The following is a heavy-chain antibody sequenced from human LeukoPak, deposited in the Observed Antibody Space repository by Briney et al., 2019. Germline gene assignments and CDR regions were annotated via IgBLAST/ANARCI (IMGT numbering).Heavy chain of an antibody. CDR2: IWFDGSDK. V-gene: IGHV3-33*01. Sequence: GGSLRLSCAASGFTFGSYAIDWVRQAPGKGLEWVAVIWFDGSDKYYAASVKGRFAISRDNSRNMVYLQMNSLRAEDTGVYYCVRDGAAVAGQVFWYFDLWGRGTLVTVSS. D-gene: IGHD6-19*01. J-gene: IGHJ2*01. CDR3: VRDGAAVAGQVFWYFDL. CDR1: GFTFGSYA.